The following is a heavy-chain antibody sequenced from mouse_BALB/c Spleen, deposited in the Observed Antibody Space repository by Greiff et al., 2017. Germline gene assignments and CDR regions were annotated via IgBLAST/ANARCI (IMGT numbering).Heavy chain of an antibody. CDR2: ISSGGSYT. Sequence: EVKLQESGGDLVKPGGSLKLSCAASGFTFSSYGMSWVRQTPDKRLECVATISSGGSYTYYPDSVKGRFTISRDNAKNTLYLQMSSLKSEDTAMYYCARRGTFDYWGQGTTLTVSS. CDR3: ARRGTFDY. D-gene: IGHD3-3*01. J-gene: IGHJ2*01. CDR1: GFTFSSYG. V-gene: IGHV5-6*02.